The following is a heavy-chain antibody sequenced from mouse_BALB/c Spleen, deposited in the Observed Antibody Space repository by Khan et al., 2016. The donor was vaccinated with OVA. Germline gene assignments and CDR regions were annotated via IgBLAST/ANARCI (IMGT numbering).Heavy chain of an antibody. V-gene: IGHV2-9*02. CDR1: GFSLTRHG. Sequence: VQLVESGPGLVAPSQSLSITCTVSGFSLTRHGIHWVRQPPGKGLEWLGIIWAGGSTTYNSPPMSRLSITKDSSTSQVFLKMNSLQTDDTAIYYCARSREPDYFDYWGQGTTLTVSS. D-gene: IGHD1-1*01. CDR3: ARSREPDYFDY. CDR2: IWAGGST. J-gene: IGHJ2*01.